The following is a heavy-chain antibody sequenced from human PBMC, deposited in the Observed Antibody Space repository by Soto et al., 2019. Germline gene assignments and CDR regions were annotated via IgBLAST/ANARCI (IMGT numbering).Heavy chain of an antibody. CDR3: ATDRPMGIAVAGTLGHYYYGMDV. V-gene: IGHV1-24*01. CDR1: GYTLTELS. CDR2: FDPEDGET. D-gene: IGHD6-19*01. Sequence: ASVKVSCKVSGYTLTELSMHWVRQAPGKGLEWMGGFDPEDGETIYAQKFQGRVTMTEDTSTDTAYMELSSLRSEDTAVYYCATDRPMGIAVAGTLGHYYYGMDVWGQGTTVTVSS. J-gene: IGHJ6*02.